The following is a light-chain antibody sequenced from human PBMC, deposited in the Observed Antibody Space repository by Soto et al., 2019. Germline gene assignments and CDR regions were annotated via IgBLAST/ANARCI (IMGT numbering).Light chain of an antibody. J-gene: IGKJ1*01. V-gene: IGKV3-15*01. CDR1: QSVTYN. Sequence: ETPLTQSPATLSASPGERVTLSCRATQSVTYNLAWYQQKPGQAPRLLIYGASTRPPGIPARFSGRGSGTEFTLTITSLQSEDFAVYYCQQYNDWLWTFGQGTKVDIK. CDR3: QQYNDWLWT. CDR2: GAS.